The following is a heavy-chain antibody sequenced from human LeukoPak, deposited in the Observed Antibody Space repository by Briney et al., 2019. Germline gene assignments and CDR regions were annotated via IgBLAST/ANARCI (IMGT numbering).Heavy chain of an antibody. D-gene: IGHD3-22*01. CDR2: INPNSGGT. CDR3: VREYGYDSSGCSPVAY. CDR1: GYTFTGYY. V-gene: IGHV1-2*02. J-gene: IGHJ4*02. Sequence: ASVKVSCKASGYTFTGYYMHWVRQAPGQGLEWMGWINPNSGGTNYAQKFQGRVTMTRDTSISTAYMELSRLRSDDTAVYYCVREYGYDSSGCSPVAYWGQGTLVTVSS.